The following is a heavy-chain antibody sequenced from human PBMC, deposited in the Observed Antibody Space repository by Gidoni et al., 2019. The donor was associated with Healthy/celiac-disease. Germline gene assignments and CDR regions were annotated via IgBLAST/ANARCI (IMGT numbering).Heavy chain of an antibody. CDR1: GFTFSSYA. D-gene: IGHD6-6*01. Sequence: EVQLLESGGGLVQPGGSLIPSCAASGFTFSSYAMSWVRQAPGKGLEWVSAISGSGGSTYYADSVKGRFTISRDNSKNTLYLQMNSLRAEDTAVYYCAKGGYSSSQLYYFDYWGQGTLVTVSS. V-gene: IGHV3-23*01. CDR3: AKGGYSSSQLYYFDY. J-gene: IGHJ4*02. CDR2: ISGSGGST.